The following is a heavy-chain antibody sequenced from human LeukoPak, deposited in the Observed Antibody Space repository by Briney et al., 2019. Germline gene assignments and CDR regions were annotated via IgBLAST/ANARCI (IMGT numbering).Heavy chain of an antibody. D-gene: IGHD3-22*01. J-gene: IGHJ4*02. CDR2: ISGSSSAK. CDR3: ARGISSGYSFDY. Sequence: PGGSLRLSGAASGFTFSSYEMNWVRQAPGKGLEWVSYISGSSSAKYYAESVKGRFTISRDNAKNSLSLQMNSLRAEDTAVYYCARGISSGYSFDYWGQGTLVTVSS. V-gene: IGHV3-48*03. CDR1: GFTFSSYE.